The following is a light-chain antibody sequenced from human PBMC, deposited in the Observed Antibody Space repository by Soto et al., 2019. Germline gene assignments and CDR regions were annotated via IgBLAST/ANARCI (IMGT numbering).Light chain of an antibody. CDR1: SSDVGDYTS. CDR3: SSYINTNTLV. Sequence: QSALTQPASVSGSPGQSIAISCSGTSSDVGDYTSVSWYQHHPGKVPKLVIFEVSNRPSGVSNRFSGSKSGNTASLTISGLQAEDEADYYCSSYINTNTLVFAGGTKLTVL. V-gene: IGLV2-14*01. CDR2: EVS. J-gene: IGLJ2*01.